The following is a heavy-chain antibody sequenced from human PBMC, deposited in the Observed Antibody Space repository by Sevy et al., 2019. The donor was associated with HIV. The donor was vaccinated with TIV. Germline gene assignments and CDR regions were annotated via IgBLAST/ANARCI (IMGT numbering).Heavy chain of an antibody. CDR3: ARDLTTVTTAYFQH. J-gene: IGHJ1*01. CDR1: GFSFSDYY. V-gene: IGHV3-11*01. D-gene: IGHD4-17*01. CDR2: ISSSGSTI. Sequence: GGSLRLSCAASGFSFSDYYMRWIRQAPGKGLEWISYISSSGSTIYYADSVKGRFTISRDNAKNSLYLQMDSLRADDTAVYYCARDLTTVTTAYFQHWGQGTLVTVSS.